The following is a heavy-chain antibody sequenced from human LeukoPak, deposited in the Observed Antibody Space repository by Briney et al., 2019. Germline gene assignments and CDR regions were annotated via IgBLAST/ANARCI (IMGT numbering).Heavy chain of an antibody. D-gene: IGHD3-22*01. Sequence: RPGGSLRLSCAASGFPFSASAIHWVRQASGKGLEWVGRIRTKSNNYATTYGASVKCRFPISRDDSNNTASLHMSSVKTEDTAMYFCTSYDNAGNYYYNYWGRGILVTVSS. V-gene: IGHV3-73*01. J-gene: IGHJ4*02. CDR3: TSYDNAGNYYYNY. CDR1: GFPFSASA. CDR2: IRTKSNNYAT.